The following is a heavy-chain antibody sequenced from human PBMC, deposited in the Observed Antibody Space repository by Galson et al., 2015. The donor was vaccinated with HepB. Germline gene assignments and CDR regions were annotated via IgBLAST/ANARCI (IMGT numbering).Heavy chain of an antibody. CDR3: AGGEGSWHSYYYYGMDV. CDR1: GFTFSSYA. J-gene: IGHJ6*02. CDR2: ISYDGSNK. Sequence: SLRLSCAASGFTFSSYAMHWVRQAPGKGLEWVAVISYDGSNKYYADSVKGRFTISRDNSKNTLYLQMNSLRAEDTAVYYCAGGEGSWHSYYYYGMDVWGQGTTVTVSS. D-gene: IGHD6-13*01. V-gene: IGHV3-30-3*01.